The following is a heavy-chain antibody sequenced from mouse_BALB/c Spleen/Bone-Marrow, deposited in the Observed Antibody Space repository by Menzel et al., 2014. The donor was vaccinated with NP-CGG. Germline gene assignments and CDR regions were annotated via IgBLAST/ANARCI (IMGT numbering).Heavy chain of an antibody. Sequence: QVQLQQSGAELVRPGTSVKVSCKASGYAFTNYLIEWVKQRPGQGLEWIGGINPGSGGTNYNEKFKAKATLTADKSSSTAYMLLSSRTSDVSAVYFCSRCLSVTSAMDSQAPATPGTDPS. CDR3: SRCLSVTSAMDS. J-gene: IGHJ4*01. D-gene: IGHD2-13*01. CDR2: INPGSGGT. CDR1: GYAFTNYL. V-gene: IGHV1-54*01.